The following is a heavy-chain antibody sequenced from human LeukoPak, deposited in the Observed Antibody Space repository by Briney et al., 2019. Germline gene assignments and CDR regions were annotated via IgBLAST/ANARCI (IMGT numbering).Heavy chain of an antibody. CDR3: ARDSRDSSGYYHAGMDV. D-gene: IGHD3-22*01. J-gene: IGHJ6*02. CDR2: IHSSGST. CDR1: GGSMSNYY. Sequence: PSETLSLTCTVSGGSMSNYYWNWIRQPPGKGLEWLGYIHSSGSTNYNPALKSRVTISVDTSKNQFSLKLSSVTAADTAIYYCARDSRDSSGYYHAGMDVWGQGTTVTVSS. V-gene: IGHV4-59*01.